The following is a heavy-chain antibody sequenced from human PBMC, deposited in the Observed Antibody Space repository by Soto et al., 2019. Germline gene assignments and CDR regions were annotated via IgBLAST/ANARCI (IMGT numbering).Heavy chain of an antibody. CDR3: ARASYCSGGSCYIGDY. D-gene: IGHD2-15*01. CDR1: GGSFSGYY. J-gene: IGHJ4*02. V-gene: IGHV4-34*01. CDR2: INHSGTT. Sequence: QVQLQPWGAGLLKPSETLSLTCAVYGGSFSGYYWSWIRQPPGKGLEWIGEINHSGTTNYNPSLKGRVNISVDTSKNQFSLKLSSVTAADTAVYYCARASYCSGGSCYIGDYWGQGTLVTVSS.